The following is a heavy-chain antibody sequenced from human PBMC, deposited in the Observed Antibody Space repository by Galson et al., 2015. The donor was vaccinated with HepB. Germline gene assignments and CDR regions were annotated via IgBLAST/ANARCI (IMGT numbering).Heavy chain of an antibody. D-gene: IGHD3-16*02. J-gene: IGHJ4*02. CDR2: IRGSAGIE. Sequence: SLRLSCAASGSIFSRYALTWVRQAPGKGLEWVSTIRGSAGIENYADSVQGRFTVSRDNSKNTVYLQMINLRADDTAVYFCAKMRHSLSSVFDYWGQGTRVTVSS. CDR1: GSIFSRYA. V-gene: IGHV3-23*01. CDR3: AKMRHSLSSVFDY.